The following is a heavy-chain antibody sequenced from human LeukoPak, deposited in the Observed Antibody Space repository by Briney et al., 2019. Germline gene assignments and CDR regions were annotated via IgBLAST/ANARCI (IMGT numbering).Heavy chain of an antibody. V-gene: IGHV3-23*01. CDR3: AKGSLPYSSSWYDY. Sequence: GGSLRLSCAASGFTFSSYAMSWVRQAPGKGLEWVSAISGSGGSTYYADFVKGRFTISRDNSKNTLYLQMNSLRAEDTAVYYCAKGSLPYSSSWYDYWGQGTLVTVSS. J-gene: IGHJ4*02. CDR2: ISGSGGST. CDR1: GFTFSSYA. D-gene: IGHD6-13*01.